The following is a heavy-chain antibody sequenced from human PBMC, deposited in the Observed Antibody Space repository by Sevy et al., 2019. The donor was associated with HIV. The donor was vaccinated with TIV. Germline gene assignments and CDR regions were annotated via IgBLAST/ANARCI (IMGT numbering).Heavy chain of an antibody. Sequence: GGSLRLSCAASGFTFSSYWMSWVRQAPGKGLEWVANIKQDGSEKYYVDSVKGRFTISRDNAKNSLYLQMNSLRAEDTAVYYCARAIVVVPAATLGYWGQGTLVTVSS. CDR2: IKQDGSEK. CDR3: ARAIVVVPAATLGY. CDR1: GFTFSSYW. J-gene: IGHJ4*02. V-gene: IGHV3-7*01. D-gene: IGHD2-2*01.